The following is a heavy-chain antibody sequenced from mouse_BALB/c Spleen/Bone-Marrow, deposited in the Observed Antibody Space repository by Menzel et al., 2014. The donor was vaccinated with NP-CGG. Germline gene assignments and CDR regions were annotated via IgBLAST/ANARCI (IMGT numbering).Heavy chain of an antibody. CDR2: IDPANGNT. J-gene: IGHJ3*01. CDR1: GFNIKDTY. V-gene: IGHV14-3*02. CDR3: ARGSDGFAY. Sequence: EVKLVESGAELVKPGASVKLSCTASGFNIKDTYMHRVKQRPEQGLEWIGRIDPANGNTKYDPKFQGKATITADTSSNTAYLQLSSLTSEDTAVYYCARGSDGFAYWGQRTLVTVSA.